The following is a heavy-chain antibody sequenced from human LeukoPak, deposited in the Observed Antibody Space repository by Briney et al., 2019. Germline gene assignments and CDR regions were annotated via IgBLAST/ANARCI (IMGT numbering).Heavy chain of an antibody. V-gene: IGHV4-59*01. D-gene: IGHD6-13*01. Sequence: SETLSLTCTVSGGSISSYYWSWIRQPPGRGLEWIGYIYYSGGTNYNPSLKSRVTISVDTSKNQFSLKLSSVTAADTAVYYCARVLAAAGPTFDYWGQGTLVTVSS. CDR1: GGSISSYY. CDR3: ARVLAAAGPTFDY. CDR2: IYYSGGT. J-gene: IGHJ4*02.